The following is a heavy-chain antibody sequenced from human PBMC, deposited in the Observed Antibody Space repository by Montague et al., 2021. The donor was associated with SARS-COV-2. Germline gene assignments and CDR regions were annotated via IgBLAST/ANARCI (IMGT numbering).Heavy chain of an antibody. CDR3: ARDEDRGYNWNAHGMDV. D-gene: IGHD1-1*01. J-gene: IGHJ6*02. V-gene: IGHV3-33*01. Sequence: SLRLSCAASGFTFSSYGMHWVRRAPGKGLEWVAVIWYDGSNKYYADSVKGRFTISRDNSKNTLYLQMNSLRAEDTAVYYCARDEDRGYNWNAHGMDVWGQGTTVTVSS. CDR2: IWYDGSNK. CDR1: GFTFSSYG.